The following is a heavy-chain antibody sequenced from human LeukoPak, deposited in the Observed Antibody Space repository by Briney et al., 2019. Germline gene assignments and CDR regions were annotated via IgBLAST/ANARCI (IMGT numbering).Heavy chain of an antibody. CDR2: ISQDGTGT. CDR1: GFNFNDYW. CDR3: VRLWEFDY. J-gene: IGHJ4*02. D-gene: IGHD1-26*01. V-gene: IGHV3-7*01. Sequence: PGGSLRLSCAASGFNFNDYWMTWVRQPPGKGLQWVARISQDGTGTLYADSVKGRFTLSKDNADKSLYLQMNSLTTEDTAVYYCVRLWEFDYWGQGTLVTVSS.